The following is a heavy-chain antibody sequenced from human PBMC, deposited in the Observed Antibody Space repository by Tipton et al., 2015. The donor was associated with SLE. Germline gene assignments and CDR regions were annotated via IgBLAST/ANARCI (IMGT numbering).Heavy chain of an antibody. V-gene: IGHV4-34*01. CDR2: INHSGST. CDR1: GGSFSGYY. J-gene: IGHJ4*02. CDR3: ARVRSIELLSYFDY. D-gene: IGHD4-23*01. Sequence: TLSLTCAVYGGSFSGYYWSWIRQPPGKGLEWIGEINHSGSTNYNPSLKSRVTISVDTSKNQFSLKLSSVTAADTAVYYCARVRSIELLSYFDYWGQGTLVTVSS.